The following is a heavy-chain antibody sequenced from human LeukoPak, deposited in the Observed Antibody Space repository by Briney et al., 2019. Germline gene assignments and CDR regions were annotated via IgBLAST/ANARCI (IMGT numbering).Heavy chain of an antibody. CDR1: GGSISSYY. Sequence: SETLSLTCTVSGGSISSYYWSWIRQPPGKGLEWIGYIYYSGSTNYNPSLKSRVTISVDTSKNQFSLKLSSVTAADTAVYYCARVDRRGLWFFTAGYWGQGTLVTVSS. J-gene: IGHJ4*02. CDR2: IYYSGST. CDR3: ARVDRRGLWFFTAGY. D-gene: IGHD3-10*01. V-gene: IGHV4-59*01.